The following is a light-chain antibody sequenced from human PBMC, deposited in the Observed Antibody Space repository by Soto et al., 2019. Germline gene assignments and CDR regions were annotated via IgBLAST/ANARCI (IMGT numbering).Light chain of an antibody. CDR2: EVT. Sequence: QSVLTRPASVSGSPGQSITISCTETSIDVGVYNYVSWYQQHPGKAPKLILFEVTSRPSGGSNRFSDSKSGNTASLTISWLQAEDEADYYCSSYTSSSTSVFGGGTKLTVL. CDR3: SSYTSSSTSV. V-gene: IGLV2-14*01. CDR1: SIDVGVYNY. J-gene: IGLJ3*02.